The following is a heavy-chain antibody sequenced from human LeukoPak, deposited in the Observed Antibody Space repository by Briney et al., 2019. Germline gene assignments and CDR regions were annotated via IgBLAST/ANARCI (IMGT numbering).Heavy chain of an antibody. CDR1: EYTLTELS. V-gene: IGHV1-24*01. Sequence: ASVKVSCKVSEYTLTELSMHWVRQAPGKGREGMGGFDPEDGKTIYAQKFQGRVTMTGDTSTDTAYMELSSLRSEDTAVYYCATDSGVAALDVWGKGTTVTVSS. CDR3: ATDSGVAALDV. D-gene: IGHD6-13*01. CDR2: FDPEDGKT. J-gene: IGHJ6*04.